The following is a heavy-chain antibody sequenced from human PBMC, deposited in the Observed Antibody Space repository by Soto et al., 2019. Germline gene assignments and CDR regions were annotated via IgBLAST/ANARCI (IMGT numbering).Heavy chain of an antibody. D-gene: IGHD3-10*01. CDR3: AITGGYYYYGMDV. CDR2: ISAYNGNT. V-gene: IGHV1-18*01. Sequence: QVPLVQSGAEVKKPGASVKVSCKASGYTFTSYGISWVRQAPGQGLEWMGWISAYNGNTNYAQKLQGRVTMTTDTSTSKAYMELRNLRSDDTAVSYGAITGGYYYYGMDVWGQGTTVTVSS. J-gene: IGHJ6*02. CDR1: GYTFTSYG.